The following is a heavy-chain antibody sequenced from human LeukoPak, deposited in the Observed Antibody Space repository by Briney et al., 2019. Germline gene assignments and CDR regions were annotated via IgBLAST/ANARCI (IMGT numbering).Heavy chain of an antibody. V-gene: IGHV4-59*01. Sequence: SETLSLTCTVSGGSISSYYWSWIRQLPVKGLEWIGYIYYSGSTNYNPSLKSRVTISVDTSKNQFSLKLSSVTAADTAVYYCARVGCSGDSCLLDYWGQGTLVTVSS. J-gene: IGHJ4*02. CDR3: ARVGCSGDSCLLDY. D-gene: IGHD2-15*01. CDR1: GGSISSYY. CDR2: IYYSGST.